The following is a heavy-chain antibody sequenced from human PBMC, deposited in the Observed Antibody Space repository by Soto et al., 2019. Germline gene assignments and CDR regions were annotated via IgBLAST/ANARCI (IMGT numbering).Heavy chain of an antibody. D-gene: IGHD2-2*01. CDR2: IKSKTDGGTT. CDR1: GFTFSNAW. CDR3: HTSLRRQPVPGY. V-gene: IGHV3-15*01. J-gene: IGHJ4*02. Sequence: GGSLRLSCAASGFTFSNAWMSWVRQAPGKGLEWVGRIKSKTDGGTTDYAAPVKGRFTISRDDSKNTLYLQMNSLKTEDTAVYYCHTSLRRQPVPGYWGQGTRVTVSS.